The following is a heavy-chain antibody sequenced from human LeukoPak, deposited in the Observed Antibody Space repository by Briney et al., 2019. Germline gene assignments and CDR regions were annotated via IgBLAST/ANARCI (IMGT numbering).Heavy chain of an antibody. D-gene: IGHD1/OR15-1a*01. Sequence: SETLSLTCTVSGGSISSSAYYWGWIRQPPGKGLEWIGSIFYPGSTYYRPSLKSRVTISVDTSKNQFSLKLSSVTAADTAVYYCARNIDDWGQGTLVTVSS. CDR2: IFYPGST. V-gene: IGHV4-39*01. CDR3: ARNIDD. J-gene: IGHJ4*02. CDR1: GGSISSSAYY.